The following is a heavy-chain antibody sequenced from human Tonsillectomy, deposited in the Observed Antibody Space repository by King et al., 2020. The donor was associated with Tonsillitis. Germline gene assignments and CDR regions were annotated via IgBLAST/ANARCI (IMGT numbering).Heavy chain of an antibody. Sequence: VQLVESGGGVVQPGRSLRLSCAASGFTFSSYAMHWVRQAPGKGLEWVAVISYDGSNKYYADSVKGRFTISRDNSKNTLYLQMNRLRAEDTAVYYCARGLRFLEWVLYLGWFDPWGQGTLVTVSS. D-gene: IGHD3-3*01. V-gene: IGHV3-30*04. CDR1: GFTFSSYA. CDR2: ISYDGSNK. J-gene: IGHJ5*02. CDR3: ARGLRFLEWVLYLGWFDP.